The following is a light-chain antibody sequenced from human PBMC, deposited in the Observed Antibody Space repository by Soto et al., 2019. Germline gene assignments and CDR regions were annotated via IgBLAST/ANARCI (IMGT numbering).Light chain of an antibody. CDR1: QRVDRY. CDR2: DAY. J-gene: IGKJ1*01. CDR3: KQYKDYTWT. V-gene: IGKV1-5*01. Sequence: DIQMTQSPSTLYASVGDRVSITCRASQRVDRYLAWYQQKPGKAPQLLIYDAYRLESGVQSRFSGSGSGTEFTLTIRSLQPDDFTTFYCKQYKDYTWTFGQGTKVDIK.